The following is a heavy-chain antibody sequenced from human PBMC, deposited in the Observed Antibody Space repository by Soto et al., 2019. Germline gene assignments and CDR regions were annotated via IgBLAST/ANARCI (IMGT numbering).Heavy chain of an antibody. V-gene: IGHV3-64*01. Sequence: EVQLVELGGGLVQPGGSLRLSCAASGFTFSSYAMHWVRQAPGKGLEYVSAISSNEGSTYYANSVKGRFTISRDNSKNTLYLQMGSLRTEDMAVYYCARGGLYIAVAGRTFDYWGQGTLVTVSS. CDR3: ARGGLYIAVAGRTFDY. CDR1: GFTFSSYA. CDR2: ISSNEGST. J-gene: IGHJ4*02. D-gene: IGHD6-19*01.